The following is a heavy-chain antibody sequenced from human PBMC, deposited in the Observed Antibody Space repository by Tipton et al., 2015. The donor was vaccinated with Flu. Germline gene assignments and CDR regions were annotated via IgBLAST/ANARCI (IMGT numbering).Heavy chain of an antibody. CDR2: IYSSGSN. J-gene: IGHJ4*02. CDR3: ASGAGYTYGYDY. CDR1: GGSISSYY. Sequence: LRLSCTVSGGSISSYYWSWIRQPAGKGLEWIGRIYSSGSNNYNPSLKSRVTMSVDTSKNQFSLNLSSVTAADTAVYYCASGAGYTYGYDYWGQGTLVTVSS. V-gene: IGHV4-4*07. D-gene: IGHD5-18*01.